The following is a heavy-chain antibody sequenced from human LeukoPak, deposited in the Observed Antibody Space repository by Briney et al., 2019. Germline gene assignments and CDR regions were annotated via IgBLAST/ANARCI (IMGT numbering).Heavy chain of an antibody. D-gene: IGHD6-13*01. V-gene: IGHV4-30-4*08. CDR2: IYYSGST. CDR3: ARVIYSSSWYGYWFDP. J-gene: IGHJ5*02. Sequence: PSQTLSFTCTVSGGSISSGDYYWSWIRQPPGKGLEWIGYIYYSGSTYYNPSLKSRVTISVDTSKNQFSLKLSSVTAADTAVYYCARVIYSSSWYGYWFDPWGQGTLVTVSS. CDR1: GGSISSGDYY.